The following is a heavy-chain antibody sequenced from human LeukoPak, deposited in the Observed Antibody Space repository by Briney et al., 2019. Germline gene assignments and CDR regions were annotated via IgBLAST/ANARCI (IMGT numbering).Heavy chain of an antibody. CDR1: GGSFSGYY. CDR2: INHSGST. CDR3: ARAPSLDGSGSYYNRRENWFDP. J-gene: IGHJ5*02. V-gene: IGHV4-34*01. D-gene: IGHD3-10*01. Sequence: PSETLSLTCAVYGGSFSGYYWSWIRQPPGKGLEWIGEINHSGSTNYNPSLKSRVTISVDTSKNQFSLKLSSVTAADTAVYYCARAPSLDGSGSYYNRRENWFDPWGQGTLVTVSS.